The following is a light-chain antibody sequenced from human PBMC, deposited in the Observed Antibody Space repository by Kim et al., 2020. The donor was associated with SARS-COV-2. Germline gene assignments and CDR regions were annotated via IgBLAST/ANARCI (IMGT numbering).Light chain of an antibody. V-gene: IGKV3-20*01. CDR2: GAS. CDR1: ENVGSSY. CDR3: HQYASPRLT. Sequence: EIVLTQSPGTLSVSPGERATLSCRPSENVGSSYLAWYQQSPGQAPRLLIYGASNRATGIQDRFRGSGSGGDFTLTISGLEPDDFAVYYGHQYASPRLTFRGGTKLENK. J-gene: IGKJ4*01.